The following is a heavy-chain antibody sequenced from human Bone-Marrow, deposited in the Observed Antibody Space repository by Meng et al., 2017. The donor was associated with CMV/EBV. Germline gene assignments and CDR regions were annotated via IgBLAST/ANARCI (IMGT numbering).Heavy chain of an antibody. CDR3: ARGLRTYYYDSSGYKEPLAYGMDV. Sequence: SVKVSCKASGGTFSSYAISWVRQAPGQGLEWMGGIIPIFGTANYAQKFQGRVTITTDESTSTAYMELSSLRSEDTAVYYCARGLRTYYYDSSGYKEPLAYGMDVWGQGTTVTVSS. CDR1: GGTFSSYA. J-gene: IGHJ6*02. V-gene: IGHV1-69*05. CDR2: IIPIFGTA. D-gene: IGHD3-22*01.